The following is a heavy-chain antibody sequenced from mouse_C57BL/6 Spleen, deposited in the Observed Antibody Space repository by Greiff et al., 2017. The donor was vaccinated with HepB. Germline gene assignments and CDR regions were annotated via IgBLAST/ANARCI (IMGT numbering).Heavy chain of an antibody. J-gene: IGHJ2*01. V-gene: IGHV1-55*01. CDR1: GYTFTSYW. Sequence: QVQLQQPGAELVKPGASVKMSCKASGYTFTSYWITWVKQRPGQGLEWIGDIYPGSGSTNYNEKFKSKATLTVDTSSSTAYMQLSSLTSEDSAVYYCARPYYDGSSYDYVDYWGQGTTLTVSS. CDR2: IYPGSGST. CDR3: ARPYYDGSSYDYVDY. D-gene: IGHD1-1*01.